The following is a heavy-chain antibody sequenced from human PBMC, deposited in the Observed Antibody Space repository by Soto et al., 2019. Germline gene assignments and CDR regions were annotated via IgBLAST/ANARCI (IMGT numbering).Heavy chain of an antibody. Sequence: PGGSLRLSCAASGFTFDDYAMYWVRQAPGKGLEWVSGISWNSGNIHYADSVKGRFTISRDNAKNSLYLQMTSLRVEDTALYYCAKDAVARPYDNCFDPWGQGTLLTLSS. D-gene: IGHD6-19*01. CDR2: ISWNSGNI. J-gene: IGHJ5*02. CDR1: GFTFDDYA. V-gene: IGHV3-9*01. CDR3: AKDAVARPYDNCFDP.